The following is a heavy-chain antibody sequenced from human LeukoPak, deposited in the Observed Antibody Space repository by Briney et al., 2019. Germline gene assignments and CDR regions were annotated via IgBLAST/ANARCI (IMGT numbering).Heavy chain of an antibody. V-gene: IGHV1-2*06. D-gene: IGHD3-10*01. CDR3: ARGLKFVYGSGHPGYPLHMHV. CDR1: GYTFTGYY. Sequence: ASEKVSCKASGYTFTGYYMHWVRQAPGQGLEWMGRINPNSGGTNYAQKFQGRVTITRDTSISTAYMELSRLRSDDTAVYYCARGLKFVYGSGHPGYPLHMHVWVKGTTVTVSS. CDR2: INPNSGGT. J-gene: IGHJ6*03.